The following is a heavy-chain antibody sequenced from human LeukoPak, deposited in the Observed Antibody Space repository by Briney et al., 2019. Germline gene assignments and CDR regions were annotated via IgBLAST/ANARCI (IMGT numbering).Heavy chain of an antibody. CDR1: GFTFSSYA. D-gene: IGHD6-13*01. J-gene: IGHJ4*02. CDR2: ISNSGGNT. V-gene: IGHV3-23*01. CDR3: AKGGAAAGSFDY. Sequence: GGSLRLSCAASGFTFSSYAMTWVRQAPGKGLEWVSTISNSGGNTYYADSVKGRFTISRDNSKNTLYLQMNSLRAEDTAVYYCAKGGAAAGSFDYWGQGTLVTVSS.